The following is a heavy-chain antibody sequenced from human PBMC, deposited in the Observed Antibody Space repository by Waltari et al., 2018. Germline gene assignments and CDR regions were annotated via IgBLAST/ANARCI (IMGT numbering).Heavy chain of an antibody. CDR2: IYTSGST. D-gene: IGHD3-22*01. V-gene: IGHV4-61*02. CDR1: GGSISSGSYY. Sequence: QVQLQESGPGLVKPSQTLSLTCTVSGGSISSGSYYWSWIRQPAGTGLEWIGRIYTSGSTNYNPSLKSRVTISVDTSKNQFSLKLSSVTAADTAVYYCARDRVRSYYDSSGYYWFDPWGQGTLVTVSS. CDR3: ARDRVRSYYDSSGYYWFDP. J-gene: IGHJ5*02.